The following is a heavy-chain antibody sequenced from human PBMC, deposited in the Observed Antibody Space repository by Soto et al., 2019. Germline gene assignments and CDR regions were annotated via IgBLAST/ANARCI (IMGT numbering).Heavy chain of an antibody. CDR1: GYTFTSYG. V-gene: IGHV1-18*01. D-gene: IGHD1-20*01. CDR2: ISAYNGNT. Sequence: ASVKVSCKASGYTFTSYGISWVRQAPGQGLEWMGWISAYNGNTNYAQKLQGRVTMTTDSSTSTAYMELRSLRSDDTAVYYCARDLDVITGTYYYYMDVWGKGTTVTVSS. J-gene: IGHJ6*03. CDR3: ARDLDVITGTYYYYMDV.